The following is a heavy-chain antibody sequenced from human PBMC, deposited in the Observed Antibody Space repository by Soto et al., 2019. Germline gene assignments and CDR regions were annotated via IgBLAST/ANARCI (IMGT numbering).Heavy chain of an antibody. J-gene: IGHJ6*03. V-gene: IGHV1-8*01. CDR2: MNPNSGNT. CDR3: ARGKKVRGCSYAKPVYYYMDV. D-gene: IGHD5-18*01. CDR1: GYTFTSYD. Sequence: GASVKVSCKASGYTFTSYDINWVRQATGQGLEWMGWMNPNSGNTGYAQKFQGRVTMTRNTSISTAYMELSSLRSEDTAVYYCARGKKVRGCSYAKPVYYYMDVWGKGTTVTVSS.